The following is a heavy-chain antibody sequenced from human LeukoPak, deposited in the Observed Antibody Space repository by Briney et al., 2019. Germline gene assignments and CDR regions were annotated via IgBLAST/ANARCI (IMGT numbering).Heavy chain of an antibody. V-gene: IGHV3-30*02. CDR2: IRYDGSNK. CDR1: GFTFSSYG. CDR3: AGAVAGTVRFDY. J-gene: IGHJ4*02. D-gene: IGHD6-19*01. Sequence: PGGSLRLSCAASGFTFSSYGMHWVRQAPGNGLEWVAFIRYDGSNKYYADSVKGRFTISRDNSKNTLYLQMNSLRAEDTAVYYCAGAVAGTVRFDYWGQGTLVTVSS.